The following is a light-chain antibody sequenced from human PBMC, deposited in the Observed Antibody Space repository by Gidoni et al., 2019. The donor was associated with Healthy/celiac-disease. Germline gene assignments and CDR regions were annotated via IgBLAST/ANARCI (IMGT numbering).Light chain of an antibody. J-gene: IGKJ2*01. Sequence: DIVMTQSPASLAVSLGESATITCKSSQSVLYSSNNKNYVAWYQQTPGQPPKLLIYWASTRESGVPDRFSGSGSGTDFTLTISSLQDEDVAVYYCQQYYSTPYTFGQXTKLEIK. CDR1: QSVLYSSNNKNY. CDR2: WAS. V-gene: IGKV4-1*01. CDR3: QQYYSTPYT.